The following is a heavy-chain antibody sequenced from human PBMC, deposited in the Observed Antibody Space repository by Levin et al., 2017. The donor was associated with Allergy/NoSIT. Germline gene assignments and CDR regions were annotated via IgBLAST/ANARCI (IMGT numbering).Heavy chain of an antibody. Sequence: SETLSLTCTVSGGSIGTYYWSWIRQPPGRGPEWIGHVYYSGSTVYNPSLKSRVTISVDTSKKQFSLKLTSVTAADTAVYYCARSPDGYNYGLWGQGTLVTVSS. CDR1: GGSIGTYY. CDR2: VYYSGST. CDR3: ARSPDGYNYGL. D-gene: IGHD5-24*01. V-gene: IGHV4-59*08. J-gene: IGHJ4*02.